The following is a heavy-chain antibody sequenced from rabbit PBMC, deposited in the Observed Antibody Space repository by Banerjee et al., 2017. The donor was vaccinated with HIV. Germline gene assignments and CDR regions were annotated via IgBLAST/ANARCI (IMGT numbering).Heavy chain of an antibody. V-gene: IGHV1S45*01. J-gene: IGHJ6*01. CDR2: INAITGRA. D-gene: IGHD8-1*01. CDR1: GFDFSDKAV. CDR3: ARDTGSSFSSYGMDL. Sequence: QEQLVESGGGLVQPEGSLTLTCKASGFDFSDKAVMCWVRQAPGKGLQWIACINAITGRAVYATWAKGRFTCSKTSSTTVTLQMTSLTVADTATYFCARDTGSSFSSYGMDLWGPGTLVTVS.